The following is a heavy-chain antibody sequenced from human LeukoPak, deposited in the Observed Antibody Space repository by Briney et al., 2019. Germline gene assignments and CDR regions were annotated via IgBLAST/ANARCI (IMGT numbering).Heavy chain of an antibody. Sequence: SETLSLTCTVSGYSISSGYYWGWIRQPPGKGLEWIGSIYHSGSTYYNPSLKSRVSISVDTSKNQFSLKLSSVTAADTAVYYCARARGYCSSTSCPDFDYWGQGTLVTVSS. V-gene: IGHV4-38-2*02. D-gene: IGHD2-2*01. J-gene: IGHJ4*02. CDR1: GYSISSGYY. CDR2: IYHSGST. CDR3: ARARGYCSSTSCPDFDY.